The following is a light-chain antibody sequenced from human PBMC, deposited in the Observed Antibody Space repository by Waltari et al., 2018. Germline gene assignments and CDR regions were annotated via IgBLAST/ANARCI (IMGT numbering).Light chain of an antibody. V-gene: IGLV3-25*03. J-gene: IGLJ2*01. CDR1: ALSRQF. Sequence: SFALKQPPSVSVSPGQTARITCSADALSRQFAYWYRQRPGQAPLLLIYKDKERPLGIPDRISGSSSGTTATLTISGVQAEDEADYFCLSSDSGGFVTFGDGTKLTV. CDR3: LSSDSGGFVT. CDR2: KDK.